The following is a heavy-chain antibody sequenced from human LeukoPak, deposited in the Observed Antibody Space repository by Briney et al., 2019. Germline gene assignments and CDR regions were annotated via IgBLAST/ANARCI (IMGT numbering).Heavy chain of an antibody. D-gene: IGHD6-13*01. CDR1: GFTFSSYA. J-gene: IGHJ4*02. CDR2: ISGSGGST. CDR3: AKDSLDRAEEYSSSFFDH. V-gene: IGHV3-23*01. Sequence: QSGGSLRLSCAASGFTFSSYAMSWVRQAPGKGLEWVSAISGSGGSTYYADSVKGRFTISRDNSKNTLYLQKNSLRAEDTAVYYCAKDSLDRAEEYSSSFFDHWGQGTLVTGSS.